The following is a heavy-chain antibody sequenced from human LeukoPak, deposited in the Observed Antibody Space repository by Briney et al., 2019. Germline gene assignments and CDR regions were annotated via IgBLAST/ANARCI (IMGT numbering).Heavy chain of an antibody. CDR3: ARSQGFSGYGSYFDY. CDR1: GFTFSSYE. CDR2: ISSSGSTI. V-gene: IGHV3-48*03. Sequence: GGSLRLSCAASGFTFSSYEMNWVRQAPGKGLEWVSYISSSGSTIYYADSVRGRFTISRDNAKNSLYLRMNSLRAEDTAVYYCARSQGFSGYGSYFDYWGQGTLVTVSA. J-gene: IGHJ4*02. D-gene: IGHD5-12*01.